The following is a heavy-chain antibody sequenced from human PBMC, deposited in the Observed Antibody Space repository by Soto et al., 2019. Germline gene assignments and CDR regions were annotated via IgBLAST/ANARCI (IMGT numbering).Heavy chain of an antibody. V-gene: IGHV3-48*02. CDR1: GFIFSDYS. D-gene: IGHD3-10*01. J-gene: IGHJ4*02. CDR3: ARGSYLNYFDY. CDR2: IGSASTTI. Sequence: EVLLVESGGGLVQPGGSLRLSCEASGFIFSDYSMNWVRQAPGMGLEWLSYIGSASTTIYADSIKGRFSISRDNAKNSLYLQMNSLRDEDTAVYYCARGSYLNYFDYWGQGALVTVSS.